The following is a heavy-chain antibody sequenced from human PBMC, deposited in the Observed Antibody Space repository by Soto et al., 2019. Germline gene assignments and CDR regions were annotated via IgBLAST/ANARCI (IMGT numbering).Heavy chain of an antibody. J-gene: IGHJ4*02. V-gene: IGHV3-23*01. CDR1: GFTFTNYA. D-gene: IGHD6-13*01. Sequence: GGSLILSCAASGFTFTNYAMTWVRQAPGKGLEWVSTISGGGSITYYADSLKGRFTISRDNSKNTLYLQINSLRAEDTAVYYCAKTIRGGYSSSWYYFDYWGQGTLVTVSS. CDR2: ISGGGSIT. CDR3: AKTIRGGYSSSWYYFDY.